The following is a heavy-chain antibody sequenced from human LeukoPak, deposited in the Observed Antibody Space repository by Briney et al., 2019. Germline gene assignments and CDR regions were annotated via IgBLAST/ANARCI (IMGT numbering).Heavy chain of an antibody. Sequence: SETLSLTCTVSGGSISSDSYYWSWIRQPAGKGLEWIGRIYTSGSTNYNPSLKSRVTISVDTSKNHFSLRLRSVTAADTAMYYCARGTLYRGWSYYLDFWGQGSQVTVSS. J-gene: IGHJ4*02. CDR3: ARGTLYRGWSYYLDF. CDR2: IYTSGST. CDR1: GGSISSDSYY. D-gene: IGHD6-19*01. V-gene: IGHV4-61*02.